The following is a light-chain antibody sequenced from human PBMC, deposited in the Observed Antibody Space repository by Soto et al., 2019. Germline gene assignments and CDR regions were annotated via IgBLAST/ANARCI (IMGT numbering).Light chain of an antibody. CDR3: QQYGSSLYT. Sequence: IVLTQSPGTLSLSPGERASLSCRASQSVSSSYLAWYQQKPGQAPRLLIYGASSRATGIPDRFSGSGSGTDFTLTISRLEPEDFAVYYCQQYGSSLYTFGQGNTLAIK. J-gene: IGKJ2*01. V-gene: IGKV3-20*01. CDR2: GAS. CDR1: QSVSSSY.